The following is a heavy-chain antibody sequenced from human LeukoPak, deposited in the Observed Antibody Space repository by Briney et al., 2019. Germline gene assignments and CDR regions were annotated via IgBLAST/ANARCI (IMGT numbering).Heavy chain of an antibody. CDR2: ITTYNGNT. CDR3: ARGYDYGDYVGDFDY. CDR1: GYTFTSYP. D-gene: IGHD4-17*01. Sequence: ASVKVSCKTSGYTFTSYPPTWVRQAPGQGLEWMGWITTYNGNTNYAQKLQGRVTITTDTSTSTAYMDLRGLRSDDTAVYFCARGYDYGDYVGDFDYWGQGTLVTVSS. J-gene: IGHJ4*02. V-gene: IGHV1-18*01.